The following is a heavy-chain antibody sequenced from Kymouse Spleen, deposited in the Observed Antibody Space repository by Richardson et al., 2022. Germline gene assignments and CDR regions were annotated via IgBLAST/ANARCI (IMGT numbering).Heavy chain of an antibody. J-gene: IGHJ4*02. CDR1: GFTFSSYS. Sequence: EVQLVESGGGLVKPGGSLRLSCAASGFTFSSYSMNWVRQAPGKGLEWVSSISSSSSYIYYADSVKGRFTISRDNAKNSLYLQMNSLRAEDTAVYYCARGYNWNFSFDYWGQGTLVTVSS. V-gene: IGHV3-21*03. CDR3: ARGYNWNFSFDY. CDR2: ISSSSSYI. D-gene: IGHD1-7*01.